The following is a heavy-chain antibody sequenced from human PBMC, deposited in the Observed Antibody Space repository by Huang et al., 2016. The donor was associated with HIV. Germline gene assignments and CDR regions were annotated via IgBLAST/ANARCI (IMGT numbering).Heavy chain of an antibody. CDR1: GYTFTYFA. Sequence: QVQLVQSGSELKKPGASVKVSCKASGYTFTYFAMNWVRQAPGQGLEWMGWINTNTGNPTYAKGFTGRFVFSLDTSVNTAYLQIRGLKAEDTAVYYCARDNTGDSLDFWGQGTMVTVSS. D-gene: IGHD3-22*01. V-gene: IGHV7-4-1*02. CDR2: INTNTGNP. CDR3: ARDNTGDSLDF. J-gene: IGHJ3*01.